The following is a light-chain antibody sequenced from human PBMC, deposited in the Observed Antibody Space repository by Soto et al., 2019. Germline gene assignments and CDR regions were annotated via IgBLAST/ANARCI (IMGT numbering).Light chain of an antibody. CDR3: SSYTTGTLEGV. CDR1: SSDVGAYNH. Sequence: QSALTQPASVSGSPGQSITISCTGTSSDVGAYNHVSWYQQYPGKAPKVLIYDVTNRPSGVSNRFSVSKSGNTASLTISGLQAEDEADYDCSSYTTGTLEGVFGPGTQLTVL. CDR2: DVT. V-gene: IGLV2-14*03. J-gene: IGLJ1*01.